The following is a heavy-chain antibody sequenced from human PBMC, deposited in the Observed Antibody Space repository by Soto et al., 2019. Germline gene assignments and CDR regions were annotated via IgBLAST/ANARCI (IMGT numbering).Heavy chain of an antibody. D-gene: IGHD2-15*01. CDR1: GFTFDDYA. V-gene: IGHV3-9*01. CDR2: ISWNSGSI. CDR3: AKDMAACSGGSCYDY. Sequence: CAASGFTFDDYAMHCVRQAPGKCLEWVSGISWNSGSIGYADSVKGRFTISRDNAKNSLYLQMNSLRAEDTALYYCAKDMAACSGGSCYDYWGQGTRVTVSS. J-gene: IGHJ4*02.